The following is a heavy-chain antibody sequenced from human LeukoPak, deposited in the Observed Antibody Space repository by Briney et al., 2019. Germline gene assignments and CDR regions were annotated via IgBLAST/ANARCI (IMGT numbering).Heavy chain of an antibody. CDR3: ACDKSSPHYCDY. Sequence: PGGSLRLSCAASGFTFSYYSMHWVRQAPGKGLVWVSRICGDGSSTNYADSVKGRFTVSRDNAKNSLYLQMNSLRDEDTAVYYCACDKSSPHYCDYWRRGTLVSVSS. CDR2: ICGDGSST. V-gene: IGHV3-74*01. CDR1: GFTFSYYS. J-gene: IGHJ4*02. D-gene: IGHD2-21*02.